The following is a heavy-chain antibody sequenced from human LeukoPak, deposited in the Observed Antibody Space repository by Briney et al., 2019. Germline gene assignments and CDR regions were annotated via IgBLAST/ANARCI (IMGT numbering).Heavy chain of an antibody. CDR3: ARDRLPRFDSSGYSDAFDI. CDR2: ISYDGSNK. V-gene: IGHV3-30-3*01. CDR1: GFTFSSYA. J-gene: IGHJ3*02. D-gene: IGHD3-22*01. Sequence: AGGSLRLSCAASGFTFSSYAMHWVRQAPGKGLEWVAVISYDGSNKYYADSVKGRFTISRDNSKNTLYLQMNSLRAEDTAVYYCARDRLPRFDSSGYSDAFDIWGQGTMVTVSS.